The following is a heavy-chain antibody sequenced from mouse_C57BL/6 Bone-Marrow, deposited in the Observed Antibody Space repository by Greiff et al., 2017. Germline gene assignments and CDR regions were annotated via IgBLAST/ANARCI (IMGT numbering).Heavy chain of an antibody. V-gene: IGHV7-1*01. D-gene: IGHD3-1*01. CDR1: GFTFSDFY. CDR2: SRNKANDYTT. CDR3: ARDGESGWYFDV. Sequence: EVMLVESGGGLVQSGRSLRLSCATSGFTFSDFYMEWVRQAPGKGLEWIAASRNKANDYTTEYSASVKGRFIVSRDTSQSSHYLQMNALRAEDTAIYYCARDGESGWYFDVWGTGTTVTGSA. J-gene: IGHJ1*03.